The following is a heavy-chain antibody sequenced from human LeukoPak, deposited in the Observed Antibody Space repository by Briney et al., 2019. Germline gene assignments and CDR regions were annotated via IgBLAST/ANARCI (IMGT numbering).Heavy chain of an antibody. CDR2: IYYSKNT. D-gene: IGHD5-18*01. V-gene: IGHV4-39*01. CDR3: VSPRGFSYGYFDY. J-gene: IGHJ4*02. Sequence: WIRQPPGKGLEWIGSIYYSKNTYYNPSLKSRVTISADTSKNQFSLTLGSVSATDTAVYYCVSPRGFSYGYFDYWGQGTLVTVSS.